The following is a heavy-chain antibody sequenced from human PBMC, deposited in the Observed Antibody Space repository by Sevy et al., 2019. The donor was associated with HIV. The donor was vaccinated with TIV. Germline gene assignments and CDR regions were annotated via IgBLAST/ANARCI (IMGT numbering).Heavy chain of an antibody. Sequence: GESLKISCKDSGYSFTSYWIGWVRQMPGKGLEWMGIIYPGDSDTRYSPSFQGQVTISADKSISTAYLQWSSLKASDTAMYYCAREYSSSFNWFDPWGQGTLVTVSS. CDR2: IYPGDSDT. CDR1: GYSFTSYW. CDR3: AREYSSSFNWFDP. J-gene: IGHJ5*02. V-gene: IGHV5-51*01. D-gene: IGHD6-6*01.